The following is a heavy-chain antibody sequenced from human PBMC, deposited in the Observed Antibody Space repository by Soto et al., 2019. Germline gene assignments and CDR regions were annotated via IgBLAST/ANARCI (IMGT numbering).Heavy chain of an antibody. D-gene: IGHD1-1*01. CDR2: IWYDGSNK. CDR3: ARDDWNGAFDI. V-gene: IGHV3-33*01. Sequence: TGXSLRLSCAASGFTFRSYGMHWVRQAPGKGLEWVAVIWYDGSNKYYADSVKGRFTISRDNSKNTLYLQMNSLRAEDTAVYYCARDDWNGAFDIWGQGTMVTVSS. J-gene: IGHJ3*02. CDR1: GFTFRSYG.